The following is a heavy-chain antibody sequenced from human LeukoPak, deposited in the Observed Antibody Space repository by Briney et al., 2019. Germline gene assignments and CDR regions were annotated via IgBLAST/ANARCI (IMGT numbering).Heavy chain of an antibody. Sequence: SETLSLTCTVSGGSISSYYWSWIRQPPGKGLEWIGYIYYSGSTNYNPSLKSRVIISVDTSKNQFSLKLSSVPAADTAVYYCARVEEGYGSGRRENYYYYYMDVWGKGTTVTISS. V-gene: IGHV4-59*01. J-gene: IGHJ6*03. CDR1: GGSISSYY. CDR3: ARVEEGYGSGRRENYYYYYMDV. CDR2: IYYSGST. D-gene: IGHD3-10*01.